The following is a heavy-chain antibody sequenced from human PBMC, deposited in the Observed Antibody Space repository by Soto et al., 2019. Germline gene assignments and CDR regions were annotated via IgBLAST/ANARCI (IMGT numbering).Heavy chain of an antibody. Sequence: QVTLKESGPVLVKPTETLTLTCTVSGFSLSNARMGVSWIRQPPGKALEWLAHIFSNDEKSYSTSLKSRLANTKETSKPQVVHTITNMDPVDTSTYYGARIIRDYYDSSGPGFDYCGQGTLVTVSS. V-gene: IGHV2-26*01. CDR3: ARIIRDYYDSSGPGFDY. D-gene: IGHD3-22*01. CDR1: GFSLSNARMG. J-gene: IGHJ4*02. CDR2: IFSNDEK.